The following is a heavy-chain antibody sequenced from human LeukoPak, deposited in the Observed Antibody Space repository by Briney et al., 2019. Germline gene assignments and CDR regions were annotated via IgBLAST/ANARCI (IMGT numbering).Heavy chain of an antibody. CDR3: ARDYKGSGDYWFDP. CDR1: GFTFSSYV. D-gene: IGHD3-10*01. V-gene: IGHV3-23*01. CDR2: ISVSGGST. J-gene: IGHJ5*02. Sequence: PGGSLRLSCAASGFTFSSYVMTWVRQAPGKGLEWVSSISVSGGSTHYADFVKGRFTISRDNAKSSLYLQMNSLRDEDTALYYCARDYKGSGDYWFDPWGQGTLVTVSS.